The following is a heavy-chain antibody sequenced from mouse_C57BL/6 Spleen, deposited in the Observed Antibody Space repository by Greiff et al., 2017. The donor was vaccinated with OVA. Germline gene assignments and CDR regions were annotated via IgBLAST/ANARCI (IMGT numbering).Heavy chain of an antibody. J-gene: IGHJ2*01. D-gene: IGHD1-1*01. V-gene: IGHV5-4*01. CDR1: GFTFSSYA. Sequence: EVKLMESGGGLVKPGGSLKLSCAASGFTFSSYAMSWVRQTPEKRLEWVATISDGGSYTYYPDNVKGRFTISRDNAKNNLYLQMSHLKSEDTAMYYCARDEDTTGYWGQGTTLTVSS. CDR2: ISDGGSYT. CDR3: ARDEDTTGY.